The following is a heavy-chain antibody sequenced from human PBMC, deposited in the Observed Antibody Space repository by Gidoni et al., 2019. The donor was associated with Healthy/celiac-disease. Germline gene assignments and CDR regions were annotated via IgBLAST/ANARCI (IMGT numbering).Heavy chain of an antibody. CDR2: ISSSSSYI. D-gene: IGHD6-19*01. CDR1: GFTFSSYS. V-gene: IGHV3-21*01. Sequence: EVQLVESGGGLVKPGGSLRLSCAASGFTFSSYSMNWVRQAPGKGLEWVSSISSSSSYIYYADSVKGRFTISRDNAKNSLYLQMNSLRAEDTAVYYCASARGWYDPRGDYWGQGTLVTVSS. J-gene: IGHJ4*02. CDR3: ASARGWYDPRGDY.